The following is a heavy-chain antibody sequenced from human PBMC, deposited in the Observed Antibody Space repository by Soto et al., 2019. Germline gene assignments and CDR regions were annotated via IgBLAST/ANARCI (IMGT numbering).Heavy chain of an antibody. V-gene: IGHV3-30*18. CDR3: AKGGYSYGPLPGSPIY. D-gene: IGHD5-18*01. J-gene: IGHJ4*02. CDR1: GFTFSSYG. CDR2: ISYDGSNK. Sequence: PGGSLRLSCAASGFTFSSYGMHWVRQAPGKGLEWVAVISYDGSNKYYADSVKGRFTISRDNSKNTLYLQMNSLRAEDTAVYYCAKGGYSYGPLPGSPIYWGQGTLVTVSS.